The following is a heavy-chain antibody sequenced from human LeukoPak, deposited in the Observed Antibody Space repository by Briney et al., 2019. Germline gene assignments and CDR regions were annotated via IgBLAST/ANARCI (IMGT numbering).Heavy chain of an antibody. CDR1: GFTFSSYE. V-gene: IGHV3-48*03. J-gene: IGHJ6*03. CDR2: ISGGDSTI. Sequence: GWSLRLSCAASGFTFSSYEMNWVRQAPGKGLEWVSYISGGDSTIYYADSVKGRFTISRDNAKNSLYLQMNSLRAEDTAVYYCARDTPPSYYHYMDVWGKGTTVTVSS. CDR3: ARDTPPSYYHYMDV.